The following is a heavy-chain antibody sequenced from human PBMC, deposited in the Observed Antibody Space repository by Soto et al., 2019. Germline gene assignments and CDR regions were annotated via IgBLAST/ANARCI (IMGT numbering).Heavy chain of an antibody. CDR1: GGTFSSYA. CDR2: IIPIFGTA. Sequence: ASVKVSCKASGGTFSSYAISWVRQAPGQGLEWMGGIIPIFGTANYAQKFQGRVTITADESTSTAYMELSSLRSEDTAVYYCARMVNYYDSSGYQPGYYYGMDVWGQGTTVTVSS. CDR3: ARMVNYYDSSGYQPGYYYGMDV. J-gene: IGHJ6*02. D-gene: IGHD3-22*01. V-gene: IGHV1-69*13.